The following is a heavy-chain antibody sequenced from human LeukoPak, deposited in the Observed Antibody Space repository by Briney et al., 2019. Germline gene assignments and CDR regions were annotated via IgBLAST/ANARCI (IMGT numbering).Heavy chain of an antibody. CDR1: GGSISSGSYY. Sequence: SETLSLTCTVSGGSISSGSYYWSWIRQPAGKGLEWIGRIYTSGSTNYNPSLKSRVTISVDTSKNQFSLKLSSVTAADTAVYYCARRRSGSLYYFDYWGQGTLVTVSS. CDR2: IYTSGST. D-gene: IGHD3-3*01. V-gene: IGHV4-61*02. J-gene: IGHJ4*02. CDR3: ARRRSGSLYYFDY.